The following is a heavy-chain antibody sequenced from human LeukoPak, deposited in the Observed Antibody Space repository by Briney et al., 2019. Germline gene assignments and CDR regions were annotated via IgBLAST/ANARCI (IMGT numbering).Heavy chain of an antibody. J-gene: IGHJ4*02. CDR2: ISSSSSTI. CDR3: AGTFGGVIGPLDY. D-gene: IGHD3-16*02. V-gene: IGHV3-48*01. CDR1: GFTFSSYS. Sequence: GGSLRLSCAASGFTFSSYSMNWVRQAPGKWLEWVSYISSSSSTIYYADPVKGRFTISRDNAKNSLYLQMNSLRAEDTAVYYCAGTFGGVIGPLDYWGQGTLVTVSS.